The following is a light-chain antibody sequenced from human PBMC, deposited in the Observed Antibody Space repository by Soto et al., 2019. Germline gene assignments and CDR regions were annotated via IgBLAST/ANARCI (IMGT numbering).Light chain of an antibody. CDR1: RGVRRN. Sequence: EIVMTQSAATVSVSPGEGATLSCRASRGVRRNLAWYQQKPGQTPRLLIYDASTRATGIPARFSGSGSGTEFTLTITNLQSEDSAIYYCQQYDNWPPITFGQGTRLEI. CDR2: DAS. V-gene: IGKV3-15*01. J-gene: IGKJ5*01. CDR3: QQYDNWPPIT.